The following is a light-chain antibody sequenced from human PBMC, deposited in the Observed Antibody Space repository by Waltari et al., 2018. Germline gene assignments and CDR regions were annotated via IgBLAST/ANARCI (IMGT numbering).Light chain of an antibody. CDR2: WAS. CDR3: QQYYSIPYT. CDR1: QSVLYSSRNKNY. V-gene: IGKV4-1*01. Sequence: DIVMTPSPDSLPVSLGEWATTSLKSSQSVLYSSRNKNYLAWYQQKPGQPPELLIYWASTRESGVPDRFIGSGSGTDFTLTITSLQAEDVAVYYCQQYYSIPYTFGQGTKLEIK. J-gene: IGKJ2*01.